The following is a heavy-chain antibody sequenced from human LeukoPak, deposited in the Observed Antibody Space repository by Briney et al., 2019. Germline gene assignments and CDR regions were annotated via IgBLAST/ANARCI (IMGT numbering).Heavy chain of an antibody. Sequence: GGSLRLSCAASGFTFSSSWMSWVRQAPGKGLEWVANIKQDGSEKYYVDSAKGRFTISRDNAKNSLYLQMSSLRAEDTAVYYCARGLQGIDYWGQGTLVTVSS. CDR2: IKQDGSEK. J-gene: IGHJ4*02. CDR3: ARGLQGIDY. CDR1: GFTFSSSW. V-gene: IGHV3-7*01. D-gene: IGHD4-11*01.